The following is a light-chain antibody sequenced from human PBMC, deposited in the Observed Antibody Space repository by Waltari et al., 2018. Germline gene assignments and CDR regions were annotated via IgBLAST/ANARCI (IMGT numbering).Light chain of an antibody. CDR3: QQYNVWPPWT. V-gene: IGKV3-15*01. J-gene: IGKJ1*01. CDR2: SAS. Sequence: VMPQSTPTLSVSPGERATLACRASQGIHSDLAWYQQKPGQPPRLLIYSASTRATGVPARFTGSGSGTEFTLTVSSLQPEDSAVYYCQQYNVWPPWTFGQGTKVEIK. CDR1: QGIHSD.